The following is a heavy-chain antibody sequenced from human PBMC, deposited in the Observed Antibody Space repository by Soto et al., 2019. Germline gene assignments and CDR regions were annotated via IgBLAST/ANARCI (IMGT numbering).Heavy chain of an antibody. CDR2: IYHSGST. D-gene: IGHD6-19*01. V-gene: IGHV4-30-2*01. CDR1: GGSISSGGYS. CDR3: ARGRTGAVAGGRSWFDP. Sequence: QLQLQESGSGLVKPSQTLSLTCAVSGGSISSGGYSWSWIRQPPGKGLEWIGYIYHSGSTYYNPSLKGRVTISVDRSKNQFSLKLSSVTAAATAVYYCARGRTGAVAGGRSWFDPWGQGTLVTVSS. J-gene: IGHJ5*02.